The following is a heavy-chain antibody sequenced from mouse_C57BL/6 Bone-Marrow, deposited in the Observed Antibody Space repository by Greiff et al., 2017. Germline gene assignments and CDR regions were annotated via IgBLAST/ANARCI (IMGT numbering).Heavy chain of an antibody. Sequence: VQLQQSGAELVMPGASVKLSCKASGYTFTSYWMHWVKQRPGQGLEWIGEIDPSDSYTNYNQKFKGKSTLTVDKSSSTAYMQLSSLTSEYSAVYYCARITTVVATDYAMDYWGQGTSVTVSS. V-gene: IGHV1-69*01. D-gene: IGHD1-1*01. CDR1: GYTFTSYW. CDR2: IDPSDSYT. J-gene: IGHJ4*01. CDR3: ARITTVVATDYAMDY.